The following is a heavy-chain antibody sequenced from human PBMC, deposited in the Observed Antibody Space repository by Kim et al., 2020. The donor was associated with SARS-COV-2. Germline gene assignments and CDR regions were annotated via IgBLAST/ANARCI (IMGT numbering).Heavy chain of an antibody. CDR2: IYYSGST. J-gene: IGHJ4*02. Sequence: SETLSLTCTVSGGSISSGGYYWSWIRQHPGKGLEWIGYIYYSGSTYYNPSLKSRVTISVDTSKNQFSLKLSSVTAADTAVYYCAREFGELLPYFDYWGQGTLVTVSS. D-gene: IGHD3-10*01. V-gene: IGHV4-31*03. CDR1: GGSISSGGYY. CDR3: AREFGELLPYFDY.